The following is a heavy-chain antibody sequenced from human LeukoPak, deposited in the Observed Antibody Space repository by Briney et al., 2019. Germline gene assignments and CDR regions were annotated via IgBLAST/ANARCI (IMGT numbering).Heavy chain of an antibody. J-gene: IGHJ3*02. Sequence: ASVKVSCKASGYTFTSYAMNWVRQAPGQGLEWMGWISAYNGNTNYAQKLQGRVTMTTDTSTSTAYTELRSLRSDDTAVYYCARVSSGLGDAFDIWGQGTMVTVSS. CDR1: GYTFTSYA. D-gene: IGHD6-19*01. V-gene: IGHV1-18*01. CDR3: ARVSSGLGDAFDI. CDR2: ISAYNGNT.